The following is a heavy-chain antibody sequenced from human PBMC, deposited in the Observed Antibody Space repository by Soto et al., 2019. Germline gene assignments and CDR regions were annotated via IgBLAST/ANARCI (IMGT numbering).Heavy chain of an antibody. CDR3: ARGVIEDCSSTSCPTYYYYYGMDV. J-gene: IGHJ6*02. Sequence: QVQLVQSGAEVKKPGSSVKVSCKASGGTFSSYAISWVRQAPGQGLEWMGGIIHIFGTANYAQKFQGRVTITADKATSTAYMELSSLRSEDTAVYYCARGVIEDCSSTSCPTYYYYYGMDVWGQGTTVTVSS. V-gene: IGHV1-69*06. CDR1: GGTFSSYA. D-gene: IGHD2-2*01. CDR2: IIHIFGTA.